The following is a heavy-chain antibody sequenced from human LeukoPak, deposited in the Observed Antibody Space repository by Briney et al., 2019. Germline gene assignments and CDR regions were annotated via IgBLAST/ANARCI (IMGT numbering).Heavy chain of an antibody. Sequence: GGSLRLSCAASGFTFSSYWMSWVRQAPGTGLEWVANIKQDGSEECYVDSVRGRLTISRDNAKNSLYLQMNSLRAEDTAVYYCARVQLGGSWFFDLWGRGTLVTVSS. J-gene: IGHJ2*01. D-gene: IGHD5-12*01. CDR2: IKQDGSEE. CDR1: GFTFSSYW. CDR3: ARVQLGGSWFFDL. V-gene: IGHV3-7*03.